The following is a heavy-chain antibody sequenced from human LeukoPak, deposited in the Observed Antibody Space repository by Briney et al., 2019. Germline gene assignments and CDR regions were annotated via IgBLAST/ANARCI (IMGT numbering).Heavy chain of an antibody. CDR1: GLNFRKSW. V-gene: IGHV3-7*01. J-gene: IGHJ4*02. CDR3: TNWGDAWGLDF. Sequence: GGSLRLSCAASGLNFRKSWMTWVRQAAGRGLEWVASIRDDGSENFYVDSVKGRFTISRDNTKSSLYLQMNSLRAEDTAVYYCTNWGDAWGLDFWGQGILVSVSS. D-gene: IGHD7-27*01. CDR2: IRDDGSEN.